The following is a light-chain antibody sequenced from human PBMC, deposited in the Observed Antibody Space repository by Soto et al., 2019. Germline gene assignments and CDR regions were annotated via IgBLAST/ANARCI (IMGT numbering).Light chain of an antibody. V-gene: IGLV8-61*01. J-gene: IGLJ3*02. CDR1: SGSVSTSYY. CDR2: STN. CDR3: VLYMGSGIGV. Sequence: QTVVTQEPSFSVSPGRTVTLTCGLSSGSVSTSYYPSWYQQTPGQAPRTLIYSTNTRSSGVPDRFSGSILGNKAALTITGGQADDESDYYCVLYMGSGIGVFGGGTKLTVL.